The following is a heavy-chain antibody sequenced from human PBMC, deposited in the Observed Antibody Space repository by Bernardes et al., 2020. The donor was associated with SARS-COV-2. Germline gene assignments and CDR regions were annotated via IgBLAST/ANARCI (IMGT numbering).Heavy chain of an antibody. Sequence: GGSPRLSCEASGFTFSSSWMHWVRQPPGKGLVWVSHIKPDGSYTNDADSVKGRFTISRDNAKNTLHLQMNSLRAEDTAVYYCVRGSSGWKGVDYWGQGTVVTVSS. CDR2: IKPDGSYT. V-gene: IGHV3-74*01. CDR1: GFTFSSSW. CDR3: VRGSSGWKGVDY. D-gene: IGHD6-19*01. J-gene: IGHJ4*02.